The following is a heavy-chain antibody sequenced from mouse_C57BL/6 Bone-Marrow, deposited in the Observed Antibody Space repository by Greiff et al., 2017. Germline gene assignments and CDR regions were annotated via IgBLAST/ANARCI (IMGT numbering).Heavy chain of an antibody. CDR3: ARDRGFYYYGSSYVGAMDY. CDR1: GYSITSGYY. CDR2: ISYDGSN. J-gene: IGHJ4*01. Sequence: EVKVEESGPGLVKPSQSLSLTCSVTGYSITSGYYWNWIRQFPGNKLEWMGYISYDGSNNYNPSLKNRISITRDTSKNQFFLKLNSVTTEDTATYYCARDRGFYYYGSSYVGAMDYWGQGTSVTVSS. V-gene: IGHV3-6*01. D-gene: IGHD1-1*01.